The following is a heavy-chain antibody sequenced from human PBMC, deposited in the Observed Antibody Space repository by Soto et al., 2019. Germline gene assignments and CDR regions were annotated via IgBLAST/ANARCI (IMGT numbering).Heavy chain of an antibody. V-gene: IGHV4-31*03. Sequence: SETLSLTCTVSGGSISSGGYFWSWIRQHPGKGLEWIGFIYYSGSTYYNPSLKSRVTISVDTSKNQFSLKLSSVTAADTAVYYCARGYGRNFDYWGQGTLVTVSS. CDR2: IYYSGST. D-gene: IGHD5-18*01. J-gene: IGHJ4*02. CDR3: ARGYGRNFDY. CDR1: GGSISSGGYF.